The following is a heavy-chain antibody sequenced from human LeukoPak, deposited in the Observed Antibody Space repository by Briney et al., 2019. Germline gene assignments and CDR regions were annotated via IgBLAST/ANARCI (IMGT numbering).Heavy chain of an antibody. CDR2: IWYDGSNK. J-gene: IGHJ6*02. Sequence: GRSLRLSCAASGFTFSSYGMHWVRQAPGKGLEWVAVIWYDGSNKYYAGSVKGRFTISRDNSKNTLYLQMNSLRAEDTAVYHCARDPRHIVVVTATDYYYYYGMDVWGQGTTVTVSS. V-gene: IGHV3-33*01. CDR3: ARDPRHIVVVTATDYYYYYGMDV. CDR1: GFTFSSYG. D-gene: IGHD2-21*02.